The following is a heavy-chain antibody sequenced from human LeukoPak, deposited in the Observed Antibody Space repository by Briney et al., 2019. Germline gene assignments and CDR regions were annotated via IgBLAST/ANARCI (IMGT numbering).Heavy chain of an antibody. V-gene: IGHV3-30*18. CDR1: GFTFSSYG. Sequence: PGGPLRLSCAASGFTFSSYGMHWVRQAPGKGLEWVAVISYDGSNKYYADSVKGRFTISRDNSKNTLYLQMNSLRAEDTAVYYCAKDNGLLWFGELLFDYWGQGTLVTVSS. D-gene: IGHD3-10*01. J-gene: IGHJ4*02. CDR3: AKDNGLLWFGELLFDY. CDR2: ISYDGSNK.